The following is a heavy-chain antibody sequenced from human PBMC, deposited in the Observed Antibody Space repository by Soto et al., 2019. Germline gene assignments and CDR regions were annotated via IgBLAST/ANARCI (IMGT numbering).Heavy chain of an antibody. Sequence: GASVKVSCKASGGTFSSYTISWVRQAPGQGLEWMGRIIPILGIANYAQKFQGRVTITADKSTSTAYMELSSLRSEDTAVYYCARAVGVYNWNDGKLDAFDTRGQGTMVTGSS. D-gene: IGHD1-1*01. CDR2: IIPILGIA. J-gene: IGHJ3*02. V-gene: IGHV1-69*02. CDR1: GGTFSSYT. CDR3: ARAVGVYNWNDGKLDAFDT.